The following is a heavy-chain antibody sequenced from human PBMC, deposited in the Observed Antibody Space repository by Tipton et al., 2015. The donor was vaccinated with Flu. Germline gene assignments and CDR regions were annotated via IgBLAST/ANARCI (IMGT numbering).Heavy chain of an antibody. Sequence: SLRLSCAASGFTFNSYWMQWVRQAPGKGLEWVANIRQDGNEKYYVDSVKGRFTISRDNAKNSLYPEMNYLRGEDTAVYYCARRYFDLWGRGTLVTVSS. V-gene: IGHV3-7*01. CDR3: ARRYFDL. J-gene: IGHJ2*01. CDR1: GFTFNSYW. CDR2: IRQDGNEK.